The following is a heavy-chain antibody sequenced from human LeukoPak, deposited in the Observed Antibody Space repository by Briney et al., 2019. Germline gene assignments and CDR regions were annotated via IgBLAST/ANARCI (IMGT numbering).Heavy chain of an antibody. J-gene: IGHJ4*02. CDR1: GFTFSSYA. Sequence: PGGSLRLSCAASGFTFSSYAMHWVRQAPRKGLERVAGISFDGSNKYYADSVKGQFTISKNNSKNTLYLQINSLIAEDTPLNYCARDYDYVWGSPKDYWGQGSLVTVSS. V-gene: IGHV3-30*04. D-gene: IGHD3-16*01. CDR2: ISFDGSNK. CDR3: ARDYDYVWGSPKDY.